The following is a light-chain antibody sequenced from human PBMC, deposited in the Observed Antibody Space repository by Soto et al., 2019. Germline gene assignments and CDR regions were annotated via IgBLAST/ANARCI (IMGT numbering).Light chain of an antibody. CDR3: LLYYGGAYV. V-gene: IGLV7-43*01. J-gene: IGLJ1*01. CDR2: RTS. Sequence: QAVVTQEPSLTASPGGTVTLTCASSTGAVTSGYYPNWFQQKPGQAPRAPIYRTSNKHSWTPARFSGSLLGGKAALTLSGVQPEDEAEYYCLLYYGGAYVFGTGTKVT. CDR1: TGAVTSGYY.